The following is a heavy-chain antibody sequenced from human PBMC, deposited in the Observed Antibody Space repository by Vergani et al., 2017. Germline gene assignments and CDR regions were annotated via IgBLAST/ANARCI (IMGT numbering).Heavy chain of an antibody. CDR2: MNPNSGNT. CDR3: AIGVRDYGDQYEYFQH. D-gene: IGHD4-17*01. CDR1: GYTFTSYD. V-gene: IGHV1-8*01. Sequence: QVQLVQSGAEVKKPGASVKVSCKASGYTFTSYDINWVRQATGQGLEWMGWMNPNSGNTGYAQKFQGRVTMTRNTSISTAYMELSSLRSEDTAVYYWAIGVRDYGDQYEYFQHWGQGTLVTVSS. J-gene: IGHJ1*01.